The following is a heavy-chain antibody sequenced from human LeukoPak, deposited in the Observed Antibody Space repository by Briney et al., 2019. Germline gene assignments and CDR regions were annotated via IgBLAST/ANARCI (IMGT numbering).Heavy chain of an antibody. CDR3: AKSGSYKRNWFDP. D-gene: IGHD1-26*01. CDR1: GYTFTSYD. V-gene: IGHV1-8*01. CDR2: MNPNSGNT. Sequence: ASVKVSCKASGYTFTSYDINWVRQATGQGLEWMGWMNPNSGNTGYAQKFRGRVTMTRNTSISTAYMELSSLRSEDTAVYYCAKSGSYKRNWFDPWGQGTLVTVSS. J-gene: IGHJ5*02.